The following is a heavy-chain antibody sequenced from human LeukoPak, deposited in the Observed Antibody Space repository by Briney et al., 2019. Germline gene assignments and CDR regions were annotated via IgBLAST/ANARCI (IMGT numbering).Heavy chain of an antibody. CDR2: IYYSGST. CDR1: GGSISSYY. V-gene: IGHV4-59*01. Sequence: PSETLSLTCTVSGGSISSYYLSWIRQPPGKGLEWIGYIYYSGSTNYNPSLKSRVTISVDTSKNQFSLKLSSVTAADTAVYYCARDRPDYDILIGYYKVLDALDIWGQGTMVTVSS. J-gene: IGHJ3*02. CDR3: ARDRPDYDILIGYYKVLDALDI. D-gene: IGHD3-9*01.